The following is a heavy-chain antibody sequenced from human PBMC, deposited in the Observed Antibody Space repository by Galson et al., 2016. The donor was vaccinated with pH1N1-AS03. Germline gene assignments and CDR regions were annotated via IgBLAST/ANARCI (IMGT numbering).Heavy chain of an antibody. CDR2: INPNNGVT. CDR3: ARDPRGPCTSATCPTTYYFGMDV. Sequence: SVKVSCKASGYTFTGFSINWVRQAPGQGLEWMGWINPNNGVTNYAQKFQAWVTMTGGTSISTAYMELYGLESDDTAVYYCARDPRGPCTSATCPTTYYFGMDVWGQGTTVIVSS. V-gene: IGHV1-2*04. CDR1: GYTFTGFS. J-gene: IGHJ6*02. D-gene: IGHD2-2*01.